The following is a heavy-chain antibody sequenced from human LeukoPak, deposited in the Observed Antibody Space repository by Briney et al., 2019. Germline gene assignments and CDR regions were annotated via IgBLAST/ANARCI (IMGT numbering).Heavy chain of an antibody. J-gene: IGHJ4*02. CDR1: GGSISSGGYS. CDR3: ARDPIAAAEPIDY. CDR2: IYHSGST. Sequence: PSQTLSLTCAVSGGSISSGGYSWSWIRQPPGKGLEWIGYIYHSGSTHYNPSLKSRVTISVDTSKNQFSLKLSSVTAADTAVYYCARDPIAAAEPIDYWGRGTLVTVSS. V-gene: IGHV4-30-2*05. D-gene: IGHD6-13*01.